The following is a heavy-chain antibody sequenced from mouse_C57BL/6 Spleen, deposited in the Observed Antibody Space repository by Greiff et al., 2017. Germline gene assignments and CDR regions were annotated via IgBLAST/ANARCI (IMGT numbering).Heavy chain of an antibody. Sequence: EVLLVESGGGLVKPGGSLKLSCAASGFTFSSYAMSWVRQTPEKRLEWVATISDGGSYTYYPDNVKGRFTITRDKAKNNLYLQMSHLKSEDTAMYYCARESPWFAYWGQGTLVTVSA. J-gene: IGHJ3*01. V-gene: IGHV5-4*01. CDR2: ISDGGSYT. CDR1: GFTFSSYA. CDR3: ARESPWFAY.